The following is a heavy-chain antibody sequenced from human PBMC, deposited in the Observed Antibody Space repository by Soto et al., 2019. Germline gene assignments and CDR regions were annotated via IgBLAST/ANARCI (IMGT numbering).Heavy chain of an antibody. Sequence: GSLRLSCAASGFSFSIYSMNWVRQAPGKGLEWVSCISSSSSYIYYADSLKGRFTISRDNAKNTLYLQMSSLRVEDTAAYYCATGYCTGGSCHFDYWGQGTRVTVSS. CDR2: ISSSSSYI. CDR1: GFSFSIYS. V-gene: IGHV3-21*01. CDR3: ATGYCTGGSCHFDY. D-gene: IGHD2-8*02. J-gene: IGHJ4*02.